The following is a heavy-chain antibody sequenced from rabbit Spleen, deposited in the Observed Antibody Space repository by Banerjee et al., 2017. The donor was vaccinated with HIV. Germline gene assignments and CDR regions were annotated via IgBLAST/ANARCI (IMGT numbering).Heavy chain of an antibody. CDR1: GFDFSTYS. V-gene: IGHV1S47*01. CDR3: VREAGYGGYGDVNL. D-gene: IGHD6-1*01. Sequence: QEQLVESGGGLVQPGGSLTLSCKASGFDFSTYSMSWVRQAPGKGLEWIGCIVPIFGVTYYANWVNGRFPISSHNAKNTLYLQLTGLTAADTAAYFCVREAGYGGYGDVNLWGPGTLVTVS. J-gene: IGHJ4*01. CDR2: IVPIFGVT.